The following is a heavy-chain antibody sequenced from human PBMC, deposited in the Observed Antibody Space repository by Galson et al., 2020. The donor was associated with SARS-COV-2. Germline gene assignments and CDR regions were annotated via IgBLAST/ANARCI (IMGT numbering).Heavy chain of an antibody. D-gene: IGHD5-12*01. Sequence: GASLTLSCAASGFSFSSFGMHWVRQAPGKGLEWVALIPYDGNTKHYADSVKGRFTISRDNSNSTVFLQMTSLRVDDTAVYYCTKDRPFSGYGTLDHWGQGTLVTVSS. CDR1: GFSFSSFG. J-gene: IGHJ4*02. V-gene: IGHV3-30*18. CDR3: TKDRPFSGYGTLDH. CDR2: IPYDGNTK.